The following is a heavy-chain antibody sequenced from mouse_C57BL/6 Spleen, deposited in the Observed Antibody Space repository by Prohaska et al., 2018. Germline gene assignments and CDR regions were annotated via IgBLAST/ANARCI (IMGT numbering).Heavy chain of an antibody. V-gene: IGHV11-2*01. D-gene: IGHD1-1*02. J-gene: IGHJ1*03. CDR1: GFTFSGFW. CDR3: MRYGGNYWYFDV. Sequence: EVQLLETGGGLVQPGGSRGLSCEGSGFTFSGFWMSWVRQTPGKTLAWIGDIKSDGSAINYAQSIKDRFTIFRDNDKSTLYLQMSNVRSEDTATYFCMRYGGNYWYFDVWGTGTTVTVSS. CDR2: IKSDGSAI.